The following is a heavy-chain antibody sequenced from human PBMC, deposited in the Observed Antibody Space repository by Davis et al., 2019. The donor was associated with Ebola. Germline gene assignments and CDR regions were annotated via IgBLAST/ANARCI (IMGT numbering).Heavy chain of an antibody. CDR2: IFTGDSDT. V-gene: IGHV5-51*01. CDR3: ATLRRTITGMDDGFDI. Sequence: GESLKISCQDSGNSFNSHWIGWVRQMPGKGLEWMGIIFTGDSDTRYSPSFRGQVTISADKSFKTAFLHWSSLKASDTAMYYCATLRRTITGMDDGFDIWGQGTMVTVSP. D-gene: IGHD2-8*02. J-gene: IGHJ3*02. CDR1: GNSFNSHW.